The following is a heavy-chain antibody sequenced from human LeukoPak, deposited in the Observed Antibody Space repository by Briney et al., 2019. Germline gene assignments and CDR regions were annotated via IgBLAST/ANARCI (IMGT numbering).Heavy chain of an antibody. J-gene: IGHJ5*02. CDR3: ARDPLIVVVPAARQFDP. CDR1: GGTFSSYG. V-gene: IGHV1-18*01. CDR2: ISAYNGNT. D-gene: IGHD2-2*01. Sequence: VASVKVSCKASGGTFSSYGISWVRQAPGQGLEWMGWISAYNGNTNYAQKLQGRVTMTTDTSTSTAYMELRSLRSDDTAVYYCARDPLIVVVPAARQFDPWGQGTLVTVSS.